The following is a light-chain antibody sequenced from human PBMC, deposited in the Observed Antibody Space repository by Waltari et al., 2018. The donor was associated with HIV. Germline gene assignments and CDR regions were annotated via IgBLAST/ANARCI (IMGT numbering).Light chain of an antibody. CDR2: DNN. CDR1: SSNIGNNY. Sequence: QSVLTQPPSVSAAPGQKVTISCSGRSSNIGNNYVSWYQHLPGTAPKLLIYDNNKRPSGIPDRFSGSKSGTSATLGITGLQTGDEADYYCATWDSSLSAWVFGGGTKLTVL. V-gene: IGLV1-51*01. J-gene: IGLJ3*02. CDR3: ATWDSSLSAWV.